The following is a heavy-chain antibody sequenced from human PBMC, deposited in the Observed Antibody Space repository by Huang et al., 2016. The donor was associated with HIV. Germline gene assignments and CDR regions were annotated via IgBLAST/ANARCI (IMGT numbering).Heavy chain of an antibody. CDR2: CGSDSRDT. V-gene: IGHV1-18*01. D-gene: IGHD3-22*01. Sequence: QVQLVQSGGEVKQPGASVRVSCKASGYDFGSYGMSWVRQAPGQGLGWLGWCGSDSRDTRKAQKFKGRVTMTTDRSSTTTYMELRSLRYDDTAVYYCARDTYYTDIWKRNDASFLWGQGTMITVYS. CDR1: GYDFGSYG. CDR3: ARDTYYTDIWKRNDASFL. J-gene: IGHJ3*01.